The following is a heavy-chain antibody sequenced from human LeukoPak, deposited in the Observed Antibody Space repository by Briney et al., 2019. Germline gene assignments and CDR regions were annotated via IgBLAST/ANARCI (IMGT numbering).Heavy chain of an antibody. CDR1: GYTFTGYY. V-gene: IGHV1-2*04. CDR2: INPNSGGT. D-gene: IGHD5-18*01. Sequence: ASVKVSCKASGYTFTGYYMHWVRQAPGQGLEWMGWINPNSGGTNYAQKFQGWVTMTRDTSISTAYMELSRLRSDVTAVYYCAREIVDTAMVTPGFDYWGQGTLVTVSS. J-gene: IGHJ4*02. CDR3: AREIVDTAMVTPGFDY.